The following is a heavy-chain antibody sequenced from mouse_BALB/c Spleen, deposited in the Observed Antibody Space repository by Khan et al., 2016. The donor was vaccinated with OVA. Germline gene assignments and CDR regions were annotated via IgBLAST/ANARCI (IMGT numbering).Heavy chain of an antibody. D-gene: IGHD1-1*01. CDR3: ARLAYYYDSEGFAY. V-gene: IGHV5-6*01. CDR2: VSTGGGYT. J-gene: IGHJ3*01. CDR1: GFTFSTYG. Sequence: XVQLVESGGDLVKPGGSLKLSCAASGFTFSTYGMSWVRQTPDKRLEWVATVSTGGGYTYYPDSVKGRFTISRDNAKNTLYLQMSSLKSEDTAMFYCARLAYYYDSEGFAYWGQGTLVTVSA.